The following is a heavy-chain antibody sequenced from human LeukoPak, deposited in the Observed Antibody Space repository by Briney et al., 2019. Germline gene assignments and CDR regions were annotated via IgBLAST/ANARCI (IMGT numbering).Heavy chain of an antibody. CDR2: IIPILGIA. D-gene: IGHD5-24*01. V-gene: IGHV1-69*04. J-gene: IGHJ6*02. CDR3: AREGGDGYDPGMDV. Sequence: SVKVSCKASGGTFSSYTISWVRQAPGQGLEWMGRIIPILGIANYAQKFQGRVTITADRSTSTAYMELSSLRSEDTAVYYCAREGGDGYDPGMDVWGQGTTVTVSS. CDR1: GGTFSSYT.